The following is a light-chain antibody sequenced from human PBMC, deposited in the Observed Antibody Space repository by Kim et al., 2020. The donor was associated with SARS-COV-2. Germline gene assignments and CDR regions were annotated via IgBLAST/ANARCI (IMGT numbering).Light chain of an antibody. CDR2: DVS. CDR1: SSDVGGYNY. J-gene: IGLJ2*01. V-gene: IGLV2-14*03. CDR3: SSYTSSSVV. Sequence: PDQSITISCTGTSSDVGGYNYVSWYQQHPGKAPKLMIYDVSNRPSGVSNRFSGSKSGNTASLTISGLQAEDEADYYCSSYTSSSVVFGGGTQLTVL.